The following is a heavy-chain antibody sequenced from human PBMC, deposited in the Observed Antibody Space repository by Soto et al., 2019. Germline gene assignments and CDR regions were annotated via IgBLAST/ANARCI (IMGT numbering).Heavy chain of an antibody. CDR3: SRERDFKWLRLFDN. Sequence: QVQLVQSGAEVKKPGASVKASCKASGYTFTSYAMHWVRQAPGQRLEWMGWINAGNGNTKYSQQFQGRVTITRDTAASTANMELRSLRSEDTAEHVCSRERDFKWLRLFDNWGQGTLVTVSS. CDR2: INAGNGNT. J-gene: IGHJ4*02. V-gene: IGHV1-3*01. D-gene: IGHD5-12*01. CDR1: GYTFTSYA.